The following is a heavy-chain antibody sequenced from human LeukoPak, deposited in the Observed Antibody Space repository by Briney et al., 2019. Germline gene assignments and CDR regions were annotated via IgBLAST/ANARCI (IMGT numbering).Heavy chain of an antibody. D-gene: IGHD7-27*01. CDR2: IYYSGRT. J-gene: IGHJ6*03. V-gene: IGHV4-39*07. CDR1: GGSISSSSYY. CDR3: ARSPGEGYYYYYYMDV. Sequence: PSETLSLTCTVSGGSISSSSYYWGWIRQPPGKGLEWIGSIYYSGRTYYNPSLKSRVTISVDTSKNQFSLKLSSVTAADTAVYYCARSPGEGYYYYYYMDVWGKGTTVTVSS.